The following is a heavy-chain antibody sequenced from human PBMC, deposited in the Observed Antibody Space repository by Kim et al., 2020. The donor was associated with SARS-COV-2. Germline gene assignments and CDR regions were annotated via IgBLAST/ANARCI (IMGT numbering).Heavy chain of an antibody. CDR3: ARDTMYTSSWYFGYYYYYGMDV. V-gene: IGHV3-33*01. D-gene: IGHD6-13*01. Sequence: GGSLRLSCAASGFTFSNYGMHWVRQAPGKGLEWVADIWYDGSNKYYADSVKGRFTISRDNSKNILYLQMNSLRAEDTAVYYCARDTMYTSSWYFGYYYYYGMDVGGQGTTVTVSS. J-gene: IGHJ6*02. CDR2: IWYDGSNK. CDR1: GFTFSNYG.